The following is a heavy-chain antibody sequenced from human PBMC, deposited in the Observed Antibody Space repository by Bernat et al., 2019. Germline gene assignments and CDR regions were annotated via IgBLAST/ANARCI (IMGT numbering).Heavy chain of an antibody. J-gene: IGHJ4*02. V-gene: IGHV3-7*01. CDR2: IKGDGSEK. CDR1: GFTFGDYA. D-gene: IGHD1-14*01. Sequence: EVQLVESGGGLVQPGRSLRLSCTASGFTFGDYAMSWVRQAPGKGLEWVAAIKGDGSEKSYLDSVTDRFIISRDNAKNSLYLQMNSVKVEDTAVYYCATYNDGTGDYFDNWGQGTLVTVSS. CDR3: ATYNDGTGDYFDN.